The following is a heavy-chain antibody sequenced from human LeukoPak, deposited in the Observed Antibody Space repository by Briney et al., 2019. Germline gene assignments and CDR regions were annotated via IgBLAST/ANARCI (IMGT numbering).Heavy chain of an antibody. V-gene: IGHV1-69*13. D-gene: IGHD1-26*01. CDR2: IIPIFGTA. J-gene: IGHJ6*02. CDR1: GGTFSSYA. CDR3: ARDLGPYSGSYHYYYYGMDV. Sequence: SVKVSCKASGGTFSSYAISWVRQAPGQGLEWMGGIIPIFGTADYAQMFQGRVTITADESTSTAYMELSSLRSEDTAVYYCARDLGPYSGSYHYYYYGMDVWGQGTTVTVSS.